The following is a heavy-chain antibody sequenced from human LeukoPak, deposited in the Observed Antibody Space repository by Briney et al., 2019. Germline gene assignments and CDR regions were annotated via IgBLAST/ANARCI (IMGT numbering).Heavy chain of an antibody. V-gene: IGHV1-69*05. CDR2: IIPIFGTA. D-gene: IGHD3-22*01. CDR3: AREVVDYYDSSGEFDY. Sequence: EASVKVSCKASGYTFTGYYMHWVRQAPGQGLEWMGRIIPIFGTANYAQKFQGRVTITTDESTSTAYMELSSLRSEDTAVYYCAREVVDYYDSSGEFDYWGQGTLVTVSS. CDR1: GYTFTGYY. J-gene: IGHJ4*02.